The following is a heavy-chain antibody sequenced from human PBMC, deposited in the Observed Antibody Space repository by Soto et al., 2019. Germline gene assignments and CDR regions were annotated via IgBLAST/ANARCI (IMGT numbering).Heavy chain of an antibody. V-gene: IGHV4-59*01. Sequence: NPSETLSLTCTVSGGSISSYYWSWIRQPPGKGLEWIGYIYYSGSTNYNPSLKSRVTISVDTSKNQFSLKLSSVTAADTAVYYCARGFRPGYYGSGSYPGYWGQGTLVTVSS. CDR2: IYYSGST. D-gene: IGHD3-10*01. CDR3: ARGFRPGYYGSGSYPGY. J-gene: IGHJ4*02. CDR1: GGSISSYY.